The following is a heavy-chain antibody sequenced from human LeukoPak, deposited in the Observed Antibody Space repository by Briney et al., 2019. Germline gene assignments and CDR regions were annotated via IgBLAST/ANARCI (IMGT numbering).Heavy chain of an antibody. V-gene: IGHV1-8*01. CDR2: MNPNSGNT. D-gene: IGHD4-17*01. CDR3: ASLPRKSTVTTGSC. Sequence: ASVKVSCKASGYTFTSYDIDWVRQATGQGLEWMGWMNPNSGNTGYAQKFQGRVTMTRNTSISTAYMELSSLRSEDTAVYYCASLPRKSTVTTGSCWGQGTLVTVSS. CDR1: GYTFTSYD. J-gene: IGHJ4*02.